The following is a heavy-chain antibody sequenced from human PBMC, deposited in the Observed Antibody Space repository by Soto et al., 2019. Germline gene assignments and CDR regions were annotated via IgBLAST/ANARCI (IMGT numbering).Heavy chain of an antibody. Sequence: ASVKVSCKASGYTFTSYGISWVRQAPGQGLEWMGWISAYNGNTNYAQKLQGRVTMTTDTSTSTAYMELRSLRSDDTAVYYCAATHCSGGSCPLDYWGQGTLVTVSS. J-gene: IGHJ4*02. CDR3: AATHCSGGSCPLDY. CDR1: GYTFTSYG. D-gene: IGHD2-15*01. V-gene: IGHV1-18*01. CDR2: ISAYNGNT.